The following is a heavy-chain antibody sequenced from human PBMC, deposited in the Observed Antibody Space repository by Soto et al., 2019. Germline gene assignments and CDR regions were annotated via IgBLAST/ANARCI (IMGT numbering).Heavy chain of an antibody. D-gene: IGHD5-12*01. CDR1: GLAFNNFE. CDR2: ISACGSI. V-gene: IGHV3-48*03. CDR3: AKEKSVMYSCYDAFDV. J-gene: IGHJ3*01. Sequence: DVQLVESGGGLVQPGGSLRLSCAASGLAFNNFEMDLVRQAPGKGLEWVAYISACGSIYYPEALRGRFIISRDNAKNSLYLDMYKLRAEDTAVYYCAKEKSVMYSCYDAFDVWSQGTMVPVS.